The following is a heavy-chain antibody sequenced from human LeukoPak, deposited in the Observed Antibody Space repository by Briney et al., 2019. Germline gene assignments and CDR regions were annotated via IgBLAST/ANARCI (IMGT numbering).Heavy chain of an antibody. J-gene: IGHJ4*02. D-gene: IGHD2-21*02. Sequence: GGSLRLSCAASGFTFSSYAMSWVRQAPGKGLEWVSAISGSGGSTYYADSVKGRFTISRDNSKNTLYPQMNSLRAEDTAVYYCATPLAYCGGDCWSFFDYWGQGTLVTVSS. CDR2: ISGSGGST. CDR1: GFTFSSYA. V-gene: IGHV3-23*01. CDR3: ATPLAYCGGDCWSFFDY.